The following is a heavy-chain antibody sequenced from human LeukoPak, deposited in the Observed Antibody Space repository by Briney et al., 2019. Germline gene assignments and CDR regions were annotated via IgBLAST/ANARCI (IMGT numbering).Heavy chain of an antibody. D-gene: IGHD2-15*01. V-gene: IGHV5-51*01. J-gene: IGHJ4*02. CDR2: IYPGDSDT. CDR1: GYSFTTYW. Sequence: GESLKISCKGSGYSFTTYWIGWVRQMPGRGLEWMGIIYPGDSDTRYSPSFQGQVTISADKSISTAYLQWSSLKASDSAMYYCARARYCSGGTCYPDYWGQGTLVTVSS. CDR3: ARARYCSGGTCYPDY.